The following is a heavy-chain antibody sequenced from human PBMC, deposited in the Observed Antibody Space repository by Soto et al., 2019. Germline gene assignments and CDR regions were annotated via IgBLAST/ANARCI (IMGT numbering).Heavy chain of an antibody. CDR3: ARHNSQWPNGFDP. J-gene: IGHJ5*02. D-gene: IGHD1-1*01. V-gene: IGHV1-18*01. CDR1: GYTFTSYG. Sequence: QVQLVQSGAEVKKPGASVKVSCKASGYTFTSYGISWVRQAPGEGLEWVGWISGYDGNTDYAHKFRGRVTMTTDTXTNTAYMDLRSLRSDDTAVYYCARHNSQWPNGFDPWGQGTPVTVSS. CDR2: ISGYDGNT.